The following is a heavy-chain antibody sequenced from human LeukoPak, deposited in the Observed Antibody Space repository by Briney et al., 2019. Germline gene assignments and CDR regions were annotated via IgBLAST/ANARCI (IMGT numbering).Heavy chain of an antibody. J-gene: IGHJ5*02. Sequence: SQTLSLTCPISGDSVSSNSAAWNWIRQSPSRGLEWLGRTYYRSKWYNDYAVSVKSRITINPDTSKNQFSLKLSSVTAADTAVYYCARGVWLLPSHNWFDPWGQGTLVTDSS. CDR2: TYYRSKWYN. V-gene: IGHV6-1*01. CDR1: GDSVSSNSAA. CDR3: ARGVWLLPSHNWFDP. D-gene: IGHD3-22*01.